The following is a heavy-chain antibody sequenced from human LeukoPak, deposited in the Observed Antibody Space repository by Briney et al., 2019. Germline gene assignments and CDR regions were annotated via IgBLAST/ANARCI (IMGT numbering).Heavy chain of an antibody. D-gene: IGHD2-2*01. CDR1: GGTFSSYA. V-gene: IGHV1-69*01. Sequence: SVKVSCKASGGTFSSYAISWVRQAPGQGLEWMGGIIPIFGTANYAQKFQGRVTITADESTSTAHMELSSLRSEDTAVYYCARENGICSSASCPGRWFDPWGQGTLVTVSS. J-gene: IGHJ5*02. CDR2: IIPIFGTA. CDR3: ARENGICSSASCPGRWFDP.